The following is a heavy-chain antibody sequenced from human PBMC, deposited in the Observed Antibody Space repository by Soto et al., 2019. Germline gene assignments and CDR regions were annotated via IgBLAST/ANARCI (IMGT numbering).Heavy chain of an antibody. V-gene: IGHV3-33*01. CDR3: ARDLWIHHSWYFVL. CDR1: GFTFSSYG. CDR2: IWYDGSNK. J-gene: IGHJ2*01. Sequence: QVQLVESGGGVVQPGRSLRLSCAASGFTFSSYGMHWVRQAPGKGLEWVAVIWYDGSNKYYADSVKGRFTISRDNSKNTLYLQMNSLRAEDTAVYYCARDLWIHHSWYFVLWGRGTLVTVSS. D-gene: IGHD5-18*01.